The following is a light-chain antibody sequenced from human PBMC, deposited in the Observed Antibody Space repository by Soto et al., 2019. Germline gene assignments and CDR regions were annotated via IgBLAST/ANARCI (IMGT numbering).Light chain of an antibody. V-gene: IGLV1-40*01. CDR1: SSNIGAGYD. Sequence: QSVLTQPPSVSGAPGQRVTISCTGSSSNIGAGYDVHWYQQLPGTAPKLLIYGNSNRPSGVPDRFSGSKSGTSASLAITGLQDEDDADYYCQSYDSSLSVGVFGGGTQLTVL. CDR3: QSYDSSLSVGV. CDR2: GNS. J-gene: IGLJ3*02.